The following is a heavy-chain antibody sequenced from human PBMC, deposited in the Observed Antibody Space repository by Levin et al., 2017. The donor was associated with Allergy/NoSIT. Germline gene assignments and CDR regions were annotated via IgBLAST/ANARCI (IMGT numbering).Heavy chain of an antibody. CDR2: IYYSGST. J-gene: IGHJ6*03. CDR3: AILGGLRYFDGSAYMDV. CDR1: GGSISSSSYY. D-gene: IGHD3-9*01. V-gene: IGHV4-39*01. Sequence: PSETLSLTCTVSGGSISSSSYYWGWIRQPPGKGLEWIGSIYYSGSTYYNPSLKSRVTISVDTSKNQFSLKLSSVTAADTAVYYCAILGGLRYFDGSAYMDVWGKGTTVTVSS.